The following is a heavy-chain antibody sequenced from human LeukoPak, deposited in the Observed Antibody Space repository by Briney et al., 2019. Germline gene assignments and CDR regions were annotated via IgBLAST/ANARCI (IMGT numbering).Heavy chain of an antibody. CDR3: TRELKITISGVTYGRDTMDV. CDR1: GGSISTSNYY. J-gene: IGHJ6*03. CDR2: IYHSGRT. V-gene: IGHV4-39*07. Sequence: KTSETLSLTCTVSGGSISTSNYYWGWIRQPPGKGLEWIGEIYHSGRTNYNPSLKSRVTISVDKSKNQFSLKLSAVTAADTAVYYCTRELKITISGVTYGRDTMDVWGKGTTVTVSS. D-gene: IGHD3-3*01.